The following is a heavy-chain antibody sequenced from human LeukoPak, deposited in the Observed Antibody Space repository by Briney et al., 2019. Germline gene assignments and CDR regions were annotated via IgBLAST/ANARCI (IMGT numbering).Heavy chain of an antibody. Sequence: GGSLRLSCAASGFTFSSYGMHWVRQAPGKGLEWVAVISYDGSNKYYPGSVKGRFTISRENAKNSLYLQMNSLRAGDTAVYYCARGGSSGPLIIHYMDVWGKGTTVTISS. CDR1: GFTFSSYG. CDR3: ARGGSSGPLIIHYMDV. CDR2: ISYDGSNK. V-gene: IGHV3-30*03. D-gene: IGHD6-19*01. J-gene: IGHJ6*03.